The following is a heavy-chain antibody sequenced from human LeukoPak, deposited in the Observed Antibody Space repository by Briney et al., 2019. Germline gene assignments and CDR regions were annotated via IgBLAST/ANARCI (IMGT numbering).Heavy chain of an antibody. D-gene: IGHD2-15*01. CDR2: INSDGRYT. V-gene: IGHV3-74*01. CDR3: ARAGGWHCSGGSCSTTEIDY. Sequence: GGSLRLSCAASGFTFTNYRMHWVRQAPRKGLVWVSRINSDGRYTDYADSVKGRFTFSRDNAKNTLYLQMNSLRAEDTAVYYCARAGGWHCSGGSCSTTEIDYWGQGTLVTVSS. J-gene: IGHJ4*02. CDR1: GFTFTNYR.